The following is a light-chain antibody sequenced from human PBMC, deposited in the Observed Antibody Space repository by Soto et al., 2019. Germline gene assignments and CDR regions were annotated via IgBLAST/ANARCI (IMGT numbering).Light chain of an antibody. Sequence: DIQMTQSPSTLSAAVGDRVTITCRASQSISSWLAWYQQKPGKAPKLLIYKASSLESGVPSRFSGSGSGTEFTLTISSLQPEDFATYYCQQYNSYSQTFGQGTKVDI. J-gene: IGKJ1*01. CDR3: QQYNSYSQT. CDR1: QSISSW. CDR2: KAS. V-gene: IGKV1-5*03.